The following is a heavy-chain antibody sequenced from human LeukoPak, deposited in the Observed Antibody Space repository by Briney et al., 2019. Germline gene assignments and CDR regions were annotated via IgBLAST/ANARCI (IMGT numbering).Heavy chain of an antibody. D-gene: IGHD7-27*01. CDR2: IKQDGSEK. CDR3: ARHPAPGVYYYGMDV. J-gene: IGHJ6*02. CDR1: GFTFSSYW. V-gene: IGHV3-7*01. Sequence: SGGSLRLSCAVSGFTFSSYWMSWVRQAPGKGLEWVANIKQDGSEKYYVDSVKGRFTISRDNAKNSLYLQMNSLRAEDTAVYYCARHPAPGVYYYGMDVWGQGTTVTVSS.